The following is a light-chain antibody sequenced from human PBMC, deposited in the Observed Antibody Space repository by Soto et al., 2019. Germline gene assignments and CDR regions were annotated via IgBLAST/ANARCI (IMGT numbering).Light chain of an antibody. V-gene: IGKV3D-15*01. CDR1: QNIDNN. J-gene: IGKJ4*01. CDR3: QQYNNWPPLT. Sequence: EIVMTQSPATLSVSPGDRVTLSCRASQNIDNNLAWYQQRPGQPPRILIYGASTRANGIPARFSGSGSGTEFTLTISSLQSEDFAVYCCQQYNNWPPLTFGGGTKVEIK. CDR2: GAS.